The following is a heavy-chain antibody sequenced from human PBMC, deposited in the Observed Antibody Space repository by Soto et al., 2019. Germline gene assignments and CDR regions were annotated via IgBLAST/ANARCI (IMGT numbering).Heavy chain of an antibody. J-gene: IGHJ5*02. CDR1: GFTFRNYW. D-gene: IGHD2-2*01. CDR3: ARDQVPAALLGWFDP. Sequence: GGSLRLSCAASGFTFRNYWMHWVRQAPGKGLVWVSRINNDGRTTNYADSVKGRFTISRDNSKNTLYLQMNSLRAEDTAVYYCARDQVPAALLGWFDPWGQGTLVTVSS. CDR2: INNDGRTT. V-gene: IGHV3-74*01.